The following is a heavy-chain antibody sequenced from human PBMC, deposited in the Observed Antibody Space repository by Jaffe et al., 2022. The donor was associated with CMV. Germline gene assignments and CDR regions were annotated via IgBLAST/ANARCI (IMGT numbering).Heavy chain of an antibody. CDR1: GFTFSSYA. Sequence: EVQLVESGGGLVQPGGSLRLSCSASGFTFSSYAMHWVRQAPGKGLEYVSAISSNGGSTYYADSVKGRFTISRDNSKNTLYLQMSSLRAEDTAVYYCVKELWRAMISSLGYWGQGTLVTVSS. CDR2: ISSNGGST. V-gene: IGHV3-64D*06. CDR3: VKELWRAMISSLGY. J-gene: IGHJ4*02. D-gene: IGHD3-22*01.